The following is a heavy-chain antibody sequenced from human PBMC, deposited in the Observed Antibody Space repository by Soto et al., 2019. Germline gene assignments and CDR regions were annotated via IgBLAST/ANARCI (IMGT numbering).Heavy chain of an antibody. D-gene: IGHD3-16*02. J-gene: IGHJ6*04. Sequence: GASVKVSCKASGYTFTSYGITWVRQAPGQGREWMGWISAYNGNTNYAQKLQGRVTMTTDTSTSTAYMEPRSLRSDETDVYYCARARRVLYFDYVGGSYRQGGWDVWGKGTTVTVSS. CDR2: ISAYNGNT. CDR3: ARARRVLYFDYVGGSYRQGGWDV. V-gene: IGHV1-18*01. CDR1: GYTFTSYG.